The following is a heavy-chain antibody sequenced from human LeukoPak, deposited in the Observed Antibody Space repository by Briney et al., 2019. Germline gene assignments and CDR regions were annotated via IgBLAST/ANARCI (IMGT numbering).Heavy chain of an antibody. J-gene: IGHJ4*02. CDR3: ARISTAASLAIDY. Sequence: NSGGSLRPSCAASGFTFSDYYMSWIRQAPGKGLEWVSYISDSSSYTNCADSVKGRFTISRDNAKNSLYLQMNSLRAEDTAVYYCARISTAASLAIDYWGQGTLVTVST. CDR2: ISDSSSYT. CDR1: GFTFSDYY. V-gene: IGHV3-11*06. D-gene: IGHD6-13*01.